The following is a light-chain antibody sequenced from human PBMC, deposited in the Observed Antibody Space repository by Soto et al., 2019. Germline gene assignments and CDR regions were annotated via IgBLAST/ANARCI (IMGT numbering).Light chain of an antibody. CDR1: SGHGNYV. CDR2: VKYDGSH. CDR3: QTWDTGIVV. V-gene: IGLV4-69*01. J-gene: IGLJ2*01. Sequence: QPVLTQSPSASASLGALVKLTCTLSSGHGNYVIAWHQQQPGKGPRFLMKVKYDGSHIKGDGIPDRFSGSSSGAERYLAISSLQSEDEADYYCQTWDTGIVVFGGGTKLTVL.